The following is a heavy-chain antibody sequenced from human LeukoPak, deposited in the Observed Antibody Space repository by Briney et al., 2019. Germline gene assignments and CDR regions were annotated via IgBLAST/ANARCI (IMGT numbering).Heavy chain of an antibody. D-gene: IGHD2-15*01. Sequence: SVKVSCKASGGTFSSYAISWVRQAPGQGLEWMGGIIPIFGTANYAQKFQGRVTITADESTCTAYMELSSLRSEDTAVYYCARGYCSGGSCYLDAFDIWGQGTMVTVSS. CDR3: ARGYCSGGSCYLDAFDI. V-gene: IGHV1-69*13. CDR2: IIPIFGTA. J-gene: IGHJ3*02. CDR1: GGTFSSYA.